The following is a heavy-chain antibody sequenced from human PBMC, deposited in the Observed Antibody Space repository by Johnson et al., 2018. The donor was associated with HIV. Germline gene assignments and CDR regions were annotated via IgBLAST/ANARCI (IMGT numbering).Heavy chain of an antibody. CDR3: VRLYYDRRVAFDF. V-gene: IGHV3-20*04. CDR2: INWNGGNT. Sequence: VQLVESGGGVVRPGGSLRLSCAASGFTFDDYGMSWVRQAPGKGLEWVSGINWNGGNTYYADSVKGRFTISRDNSKNTLYLQMNSLQTEDTALYYCVRLYYDRRVAFDFWGQGTMVTVSS. J-gene: IGHJ3*01. D-gene: IGHD3-22*01. CDR1: GFTFDDYG.